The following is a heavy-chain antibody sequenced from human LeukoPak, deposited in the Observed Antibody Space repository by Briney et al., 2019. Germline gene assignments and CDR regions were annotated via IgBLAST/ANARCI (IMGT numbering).Heavy chain of an antibody. J-gene: IGHJ4*02. CDR1: GYTFTGYY. Sequence: ASVKVSCKASGYTFTGYYMHWVRQAPGQGLEWMGWINPNSGGTNYAQKFQGRVTMTRDASISTAYMELSRLRSDDTAVYYCARGRSYYDSSGPGKIDYWGQGTLVTVSS. CDR3: ARGRSYYDSSGPGKIDY. CDR2: INPNSGGT. D-gene: IGHD3-22*01. V-gene: IGHV1-2*02.